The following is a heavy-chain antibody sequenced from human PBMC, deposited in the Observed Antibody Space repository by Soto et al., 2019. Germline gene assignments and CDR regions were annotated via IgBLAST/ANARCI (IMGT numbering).Heavy chain of an antibody. CDR1: GGSFSGYY. CDR3: ARGRDWFDX. V-gene: IGHV4-34*01. J-gene: IGHJ5*02. CDR2: IDHSGYT. Sequence: SETLSLTCAVYGGSFSGYYWNWIRQPPGKGLEWIWEIDHSGYTNYKPSLKSLVTISVDTYKNQFSMRLTSVTAADTAVYYCARGRDWFDXWGQGTLVTVSX.